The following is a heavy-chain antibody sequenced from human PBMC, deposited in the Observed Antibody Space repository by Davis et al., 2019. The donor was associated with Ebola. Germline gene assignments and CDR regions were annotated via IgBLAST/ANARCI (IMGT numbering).Heavy chain of an antibody. CDR3: AKGGGSFDVWDWFDP. CDR2: ISGSGGTT. CDR1: GFTFSSYA. Sequence: PGGSLRLSCAASGFTFSSYAMSWVRQAPGKGPEWVLGISGSGGTTYYADSVKGRFTISRDNSKNTVYLQMNSLRGEDTAMYYCAKGGGSFDVWDWFDPWGQGTLVTV. J-gene: IGHJ5*02. V-gene: IGHV3-23*01. D-gene: IGHD1-26*01.